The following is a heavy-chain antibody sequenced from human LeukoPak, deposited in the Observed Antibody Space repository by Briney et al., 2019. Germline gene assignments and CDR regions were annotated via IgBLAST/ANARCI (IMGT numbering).Heavy chain of an antibody. V-gene: IGHV4-59*01. J-gene: IGHJ4*02. D-gene: IGHD1-26*01. CDR2: IYYSGST. Sequence: SETLSLTCTVSGGSISSYYWSWIRQPPGKGLEWIGYIYYSGSTNYNPSLKSRLTISVDTSKNQFSLRLSSVTAADTAVYYCARDRGGTYDYWGQGTLVTVSS. CDR1: GGSISSYY. CDR3: ARDRGGTYDY.